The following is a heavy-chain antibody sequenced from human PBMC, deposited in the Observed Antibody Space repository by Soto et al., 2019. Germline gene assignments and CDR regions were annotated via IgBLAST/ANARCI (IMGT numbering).Heavy chain of an antibody. D-gene: IGHD1-26*01. CDR1: RLTFDDYA. CDR2: INWNGGST. Sequence: GGSLRLSCAASRLTFDDYAMHWVRQVPGRGLEWVSSINWNGGSTGYADSVKGRFTISRDNAKNSLYLQMNSLRAEDTALYYCARGRVVGAILPFDYWGQGTLVTVSS. V-gene: IGHV3-20*04. J-gene: IGHJ4*02. CDR3: ARGRVVGAILPFDY.